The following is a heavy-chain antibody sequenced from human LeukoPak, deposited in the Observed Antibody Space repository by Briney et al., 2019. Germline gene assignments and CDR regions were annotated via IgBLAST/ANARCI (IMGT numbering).Heavy chain of an antibody. D-gene: IGHD3-10*01. Sequence: GASVKVSCKASGGTFSSYAISWVRQAPGQGLEWMGGIIPIFGTVNYGQKFQGRVTITADESTSTTYMELSSLRSEDTAVYYCARVALWFGAATRDYYYGMDVWGQGTTVTVSS. CDR3: ARVALWFGAATRDYYYGMDV. V-gene: IGHV1-69*13. CDR2: IIPIFGTV. J-gene: IGHJ6*02. CDR1: GGTFSSYA.